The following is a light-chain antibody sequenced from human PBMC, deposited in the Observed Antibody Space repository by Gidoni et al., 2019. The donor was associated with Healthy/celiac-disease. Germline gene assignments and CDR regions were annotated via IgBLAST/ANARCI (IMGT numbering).Light chain of an antibody. CDR3: MQCTRWPPK. Sequence: DVAMTQSPPSLPVTLGQPASSSCRSSQSFVYSDGNTYLNWFQQRPGQSTMRLIYKVSNRDSGVPDRFSGSGSGTDFTLKISRVEAEDVGVYYCMQCTRWPPKFGGGTKVEIK. CDR2: KVS. CDR1: QSFVYSDGNTY. J-gene: IGKJ4*02. V-gene: IGKV2-30*01.